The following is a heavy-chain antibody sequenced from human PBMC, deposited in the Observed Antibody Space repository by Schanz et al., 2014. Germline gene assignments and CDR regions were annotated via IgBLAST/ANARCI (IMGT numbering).Heavy chain of an antibody. Sequence: EVQLVESGGDLVQPGGSQRLSCAASGFSFSIFAMTWVRQAPGQGLEWVSTISGSGGDTYPADSVKGRFTISRDNAKNSLYLQMNSLRAEDTAVYYCAGAVATIRADSFDIWGQGTMVAVSS. J-gene: IGHJ3*02. V-gene: IGHV3-23*04. CDR1: GFSFSIFA. CDR3: AGAVATIRADSFDI. CDR2: ISGSGGDT. D-gene: IGHD5-12*01.